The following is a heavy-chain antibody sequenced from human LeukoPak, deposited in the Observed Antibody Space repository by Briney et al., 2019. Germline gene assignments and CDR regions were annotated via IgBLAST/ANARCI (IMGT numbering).Heavy chain of an antibody. CDR1: GDTFSPYT. CDR2: ISAYNDNT. Sequence: GASVKVSCKASGDTFSPYTFSWVRQAPGQGLEWMGWISAYNDNTNYAQKLQGRVTMTTDTSTSTAYMELRSLRSDDTAVYYCARDTHRADDPFDYWGQGTLVTVSS. J-gene: IGHJ4*02. D-gene: IGHD1-14*01. CDR3: ARDTHRADDPFDY. V-gene: IGHV1-18*04.